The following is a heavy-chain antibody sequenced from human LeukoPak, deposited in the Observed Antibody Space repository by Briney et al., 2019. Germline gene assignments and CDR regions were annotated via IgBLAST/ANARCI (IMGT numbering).Heavy chain of an antibody. V-gene: IGHV3-30*02. CDR3: AKRLHDGDNFDY. J-gene: IGHJ4*02. D-gene: IGHD3-10*01. CDR2: IRYDGSNK. CDR1: GFTFSSYG. Sequence: GGFLRLSCAASGFTFSSYGMHWVRQAPGKGLEWVTFIRYDGSNKYYADSVKGRFTISRDNSKNTLYLQMNSLRAEDTAVYYCAKRLHDGDNFDYWGQGTLVTVSS.